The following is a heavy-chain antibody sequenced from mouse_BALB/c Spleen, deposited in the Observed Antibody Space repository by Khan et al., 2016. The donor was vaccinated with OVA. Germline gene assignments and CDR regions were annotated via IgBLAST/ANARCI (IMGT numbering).Heavy chain of an antibody. J-gene: IGHJ2*01. Sequence: QVQLKQSGAELANPGASVKMSCKASGYTFINYWILWVKQRPGQGLEWIGYINPSTGYTEYNQNFKDKATLTAAKSSSTAYMQLSSLTSEDSAVYYCARRGLRWDLDYGGQGTTLTVSS. CDR1: GYTFINYW. D-gene: IGHD1-1*01. CDR2: INPSTGYT. CDR3: ARRGLRWDLDY. V-gene: IGHV1-7*01.